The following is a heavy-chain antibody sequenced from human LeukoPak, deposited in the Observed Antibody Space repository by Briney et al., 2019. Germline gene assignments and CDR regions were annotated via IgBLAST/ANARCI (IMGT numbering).Heavy chain of an antibody. D-gene: IGHD1-7*01. V-gene: IGHV4-39*01. Sequence: SETLSLTCTVSGGSISSSSYYWGWIRQPPGKGLEWIGSIYYSGSTYYNPSLKSRVTISVDTSKNQFSLKLSSVTAADTAVYYCARSRADWNYYFDYWGQGTLVTVSS. CDR3: ARSRADWNYYFDY. J-gene: IGHJ4*02. CDR1: GGSISSSSYY. CDR2: IYYSGST.